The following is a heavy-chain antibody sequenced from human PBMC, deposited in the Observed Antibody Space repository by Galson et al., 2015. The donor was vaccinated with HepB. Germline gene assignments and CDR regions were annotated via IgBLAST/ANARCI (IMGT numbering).Heavy chain of an antibody. CDR3: AKSLFDYYFYFMDV. CDR2: ISSDGINK. V-gene: IGHV3-30*18. J-gene: IGHJ6*02. D-gene: IGHD2-21*01. Sequence: SLRLSCAGSGFTFRNYDMHWVRQAPGKGLEWMTMISSDGINKTYVDSVEGRFTISRDNSKNALYLQMNNLRTKDTAIYYCAKSLFDYYFYFMDVWGQGTTVTVSS. CDR1: GFTFRNYD.